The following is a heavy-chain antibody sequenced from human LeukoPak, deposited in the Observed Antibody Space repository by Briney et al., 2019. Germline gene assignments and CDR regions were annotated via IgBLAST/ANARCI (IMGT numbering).Heavy chain of an antibody. Sequence: GGSLRLSCAASGFTFSNYWMTWVRQAPGKGQEWVTNIKQDGSEKYYVDSVKGRFTISRDNSKNSLYLQMNSLRAEDTAVYYCAKGTCSGGRCSFDYWGQGTLVTVSS. V-gene: IGHV3-7*01. J-gene: IGHJ4*02. CDR2: IKQDGSEK. D-gene: IGHD2-15*01. CDR3: AKGTCSGGRCSFDY. CDR1: GFTFSNYW.